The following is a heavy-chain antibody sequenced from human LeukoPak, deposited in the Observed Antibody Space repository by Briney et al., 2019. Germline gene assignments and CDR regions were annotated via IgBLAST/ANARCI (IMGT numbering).Heavy chain of an antibody. CDR2: IYTSGST. CDR3: ARGNYDYDSSGYFNFDY. J-gene: IGHJ4*02. Sequence: PSETLSLTCTVSSASISTYYWSWIRQPPGKGLEWIGRIYTSGSTNYNPSLKSRVTMSVDTSKNQFSLKLSSVTAADTAVYYCARGNYDYDSSGYFNFDYWGQGTLVTVSS. D-gene: IGHD3-22*01. CDR1: SASISTYY. V-gene: IGHV4-4*07.